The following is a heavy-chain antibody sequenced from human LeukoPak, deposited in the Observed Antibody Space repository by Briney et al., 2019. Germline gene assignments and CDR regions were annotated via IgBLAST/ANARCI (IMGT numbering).Heavy chain of an antibody. Sequence: SETLSLTCTVSSGSISSYYWSWIRRPAGKGLEWVGRIYTSGSTNYNPSLKSRVTMSVDTSKNQFSLKLSSVTAADTAVYYCARERQYYDFWSGYDGRYYFDYWGQGTLVTVSS. CDR3: ARERQYYDFWSGYDGRYYFDY. J-gene: IGHJ4*02. CDR1: SGSISSYY. CDR2: IYTSGST. D-gene: IGHD3-3*01. V-gene: IGHV4-4*07.